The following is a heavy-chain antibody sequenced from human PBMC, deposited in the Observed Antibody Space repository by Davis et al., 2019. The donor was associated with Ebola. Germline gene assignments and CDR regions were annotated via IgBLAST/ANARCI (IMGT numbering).Heavy chain of an antibody. D-gene: IGHD1-1*01. CDR1: GGSFSGYY. J-gene: IGHJ4*02. CDR2: YYYTGTT. V-gene: IGHV4-59*08. CDR3: ARLRGSLYLHY. Sequence: SETLSLTCAVYGGSFSGYYWSWIRQPPGKGLEWIGYYYYTGTTYYNPSLKSRVTISVDTSKNQFSLKLNSVTAADTAVYYCARLRGSLYLHYWGQGTLVSVSS.